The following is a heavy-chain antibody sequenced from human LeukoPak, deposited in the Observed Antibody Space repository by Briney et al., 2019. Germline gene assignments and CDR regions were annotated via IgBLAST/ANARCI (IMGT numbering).Heavy chain of an antibody. J-gene: IGHJ4*02. Sequence: SETLSLTCSVYGDSISSGGYYWSWIRQPPGKGLEWIGYIYHSGSTYYNPSLKSRVTISVDRSKNQFSLKLSSVTAADTAVYYCARSVVPAAIHFDYWGQGTLVTVSS. D-gene: IGHD2-2*02. V-gene: IGHV4-30-2*01. CDR1: GDSISSGGYY. CDR3: ARSVVPAAIHFDY. CDR2: IYHSGST.